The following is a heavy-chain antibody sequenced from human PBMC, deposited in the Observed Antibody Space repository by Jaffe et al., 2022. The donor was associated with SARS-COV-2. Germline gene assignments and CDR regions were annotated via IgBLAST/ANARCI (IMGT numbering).Heavy chain of an antibody. V-gene: IGHV1-69*01. D-gene: IGHD6-19*01. CDR2: IIPIFGTA. CDR3: ARPSSGWAETPKDPDYYYYYMDV. J-gene: IGHJ6*03. CDR1: GGTFSSYA. Sequence: QVQLVQSGAEVKKPGSSVKVSCKASGGTFSSYAISWVRQAPGQGLEWMGGIIPIFGTANYAQKFQGRVTITADESTSTAYMELSSLRSEDTAVYYCARPSSGWAETPKDPDYYYYYMDVWGKGTTVTVSS.